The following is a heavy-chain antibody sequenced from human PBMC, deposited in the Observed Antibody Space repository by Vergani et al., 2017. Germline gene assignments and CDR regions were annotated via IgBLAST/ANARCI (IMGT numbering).Heavy chain of an antibody. CDR1: GYTFTSYD. V-gene: IGHV1-8*01. Sequence: QVQLVQSGAEVKKPGASVKVSCKASGYTFTSYDINWVRQATGQGLEWMGWMNPNSGKTGYAQKFQGRVTMTRNTSISTAYMELSSLRSEDTAVYYCARGLKRAARFQYYYYIDVWGKGTTVTVSS. J-gene: IGHJ6*03. CDR3: ARGLKRAARFQYYYYIDV. CDR2: MNPNSGKT. D-gene: IGHD6-6*01.